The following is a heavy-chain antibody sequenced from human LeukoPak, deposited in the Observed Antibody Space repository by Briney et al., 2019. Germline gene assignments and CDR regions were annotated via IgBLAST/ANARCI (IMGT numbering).Heavy chain of an antibody. Sequence: ASVKVSCKASGYTFTSYGTSWVRQAPGQGLEWMGWISAYNGNTNYAQKLQGRVTMTTDTSTSTAYMELRSLRSDDTAVYYCARDPPSIYDFWSGYPQVGMDVWGQGTTVTVSS. CDR2: ISAYNGNT. D-gene: IGHD3-3*01. CDR1: GYTFTSYG. J-gene: IGHJ6*02. V-gene: IGHV1-18*01. CDR3: ARDPPSIYDFWSGYPQVGMDV.